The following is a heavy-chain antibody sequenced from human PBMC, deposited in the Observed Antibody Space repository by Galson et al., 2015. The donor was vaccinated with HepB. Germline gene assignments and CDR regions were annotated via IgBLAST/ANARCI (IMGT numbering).Heavy chain of an antibody. V-gene: IGHV1-3*01. CDR2: ISVGNGYT. Sequence: SVKVSCKASGYTFTSYGMHWVRQAPGQGLEWMGWISVGNGYTKYSQKFQGRVTITRDTSASTAHMELSSLRSEDTAVYYCARVPGYYYDTSGHFDYWGQGTLVTVSS. CDR1: GYTFTSYG. CDR3: ARVPGYYYDTSGHFDY. D-gene: IGHD3-22*01. J-gene: IGHJ4*02.